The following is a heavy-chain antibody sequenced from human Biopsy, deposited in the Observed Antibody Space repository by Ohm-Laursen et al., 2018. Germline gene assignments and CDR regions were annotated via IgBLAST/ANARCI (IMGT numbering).Heavy chain of an antibody. CDR1: GGSIGSHY. V-gene: IGHV4-4*07. D-gene: IGHD3-10*01. Sequence: SQTLSLTCSVSGGSIGSHYWTWIRQPAGKGLEWIGHIYSSGSTNYYPSLKSRVTMSVDTSKNQFSLKLSSVTAADTAVYFCARQYYGSGMLSYFDLWGRGTLVTVSS. J-gene: IGHJ2*01. CDR3: ARQYYGSGMLSYFDL. CDR2: IYSSGST.